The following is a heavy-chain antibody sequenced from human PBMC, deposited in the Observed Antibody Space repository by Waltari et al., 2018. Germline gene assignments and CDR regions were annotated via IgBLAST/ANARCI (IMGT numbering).Heavy chain of an antibody. CDR2: IGSSSTYT. V-gene: IGHV3-21*06. Sequence: EVQLVESGGGLVKPGGSLRLSCVASGFSFNAYTMNWVRHTPEKGLEWVSSIGSSSTYTYYADSVKGRFTTSRDNAANSLHLEMNALRPEDTAVYYCASHLEDFYYYMDVWGKGTRVTVSS. CDR3: ASHLEDFYYYMDV. CDR1: GFSFNAYT. J-gene: IGHJ6*03.